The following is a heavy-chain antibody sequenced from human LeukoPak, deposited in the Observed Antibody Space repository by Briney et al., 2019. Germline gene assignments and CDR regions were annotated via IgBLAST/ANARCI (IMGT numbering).Heavy chain of an antibody. Sequence: SVKVSCKASGGTFTSYAISWVRQAPGQGLEWMGRIIPILGIANYAQKFQGRVTITADKSTSTAYMELSSLRSEDTAVYYCARRASYGDYRYFDYWGQGTLVTVSS. D-gene: IGHD4-17*01. CDR3: ARRASYGDYRYFDY. CDR2: IIPILGIA. V-gene: IGHV1-69*04. CDR1: GGTFTSYA. J-gene: IGHJ4*02.